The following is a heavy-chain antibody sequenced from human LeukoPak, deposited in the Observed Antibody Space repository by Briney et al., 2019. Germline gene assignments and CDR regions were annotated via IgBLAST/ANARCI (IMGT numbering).Heavy chain of an antibody. V-gene: IGHV1-18*04. D-gene: IGHD2-2*01. CDR2: ISAYNGNT. Sequence: ASVKVSCKASGYTFTSYGTSWVRQAPGQGLEWMGWISAYNGNTNYAQKLQGRVTMTTDTSTSTAYMELRSLRSDDTAVYYCARDILGYCSSTSCYEGGWFDPWGQGTLVTVSS. CDR3: ARDILGYCSSTSCYEGGWFDP. J-gene: IGHJ5*02. CDR1: GYTFTSYG.